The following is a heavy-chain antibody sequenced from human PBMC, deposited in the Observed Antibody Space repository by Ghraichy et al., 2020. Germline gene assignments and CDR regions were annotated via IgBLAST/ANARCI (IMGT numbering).Heavy chain of an antibody. V-gene: IGHV4-31*03. CDR3: ARDLGIRRSRDSSGPGGAFDY. Sequence: SETLSLTCTVSGGSISSGGYYWSWIRQHPGKGLEWIGYIYYSGSTYYNPSLKSRVTISVDTSKNQFSLKLSSVTAADTAVYYCARDLGIRRSRDSSGPGGAFDYWGQGTLVTVSS. CDR1: GGSISSGGYY. D-gene: IGHD3-22*01. CDR2: IYYSGST. J-gene: IGHJ4*02.